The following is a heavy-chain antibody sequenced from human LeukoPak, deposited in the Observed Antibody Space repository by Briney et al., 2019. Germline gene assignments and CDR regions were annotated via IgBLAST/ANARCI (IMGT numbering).Heavy chain of an antibody. CDR1: GDGLSSHRAA. Sequence: SQTLSLTFAISGDGLSSHRAAWNWIRPSPSRGLEWLGKTYYRSKWYNDYAVSVESRITINPDTSKNQFSLQLTSVTPEDTAVYYCARGYYGMDVWGQGTTVTVSS. V-gene: IGHV6-1*01. CDR2: TYYRSKWYN. J-gene: IGHJ6*02. CDR3: ARGYYGMDV.